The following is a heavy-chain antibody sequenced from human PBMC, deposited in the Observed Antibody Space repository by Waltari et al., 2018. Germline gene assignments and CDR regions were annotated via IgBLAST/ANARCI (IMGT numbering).Heavy chain of an antibody. Sequence: QLQLQESGPGLVKPSETLSLTCTVSGGSISSSRYYWGWIRQPPGKGLEWIGSIYYSGSTYYNPSLKSRVTISVDTSKNQFSLKLSSVTAADTAVYYCARQNGIAVAGTPFDYWGQGTLVTVSS. D-gene: IGHD6-19*01. CDR1: GGSISSSRYY. CDR2: IYYSGST. J-gene: IGHJ4*02. CDR3: ARQNGIAVAGTPFDY. V-gene: IGHV4-39*07.